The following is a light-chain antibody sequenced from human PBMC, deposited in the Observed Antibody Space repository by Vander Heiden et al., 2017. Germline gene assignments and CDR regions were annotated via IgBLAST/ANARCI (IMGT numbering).Light chain of an antibody. CDR3: ASYTSTNTLV. Sequence: QSALTQPAPVSGSPGQSTTISCTGTSSDIGDQRYVSWYQQHPGKVPKFMIYEVTYRPSGVSNRFSGSKSGNTASLTISALQAEDEAHYYCASYTSTNTLVFGGGTKLTVL. CDR2: EVT. J-gene: IGLJ2*01. V-gene: IGLV2-14*01. CDR1: SSDIGDQRY.